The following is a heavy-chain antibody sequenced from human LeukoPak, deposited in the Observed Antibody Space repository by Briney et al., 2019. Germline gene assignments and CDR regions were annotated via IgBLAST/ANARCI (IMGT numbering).Heavy chain of an antibody. Sequence: ASVTVSRKACGYIFTSYDINWVGQATGQGLEWMGWMNPNSGNTGYAQKFQGRVTMTRNTSISTAYMELRSLRSEDTAVYYCARLKYYDSSGSYDAFDIWGQGTMVTVSS. V-gene: IGHV1-8*01. D-gene: IGHD3-22*01. CDR3: ARLKYYDSSGSYDAFDI. J-gene: IGHJ3*02. CDR2: MNPNSGNT. CDR1: GYIFTSYD.